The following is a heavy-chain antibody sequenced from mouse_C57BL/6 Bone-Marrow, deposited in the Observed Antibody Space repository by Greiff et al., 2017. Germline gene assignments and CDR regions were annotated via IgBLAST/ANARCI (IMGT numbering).Heavy chain of an antibody. CDR2: IYPGDGDT. V-gene: IGHV1-80*01. J-gene: IGHJ2*01. Sequence: QVQLQQSGAELVKPGASVKISCKASGYAFSSYWMNWVKQRPGKGLEWIGQIYPGDGDTNYNGKFKGKATLTADKSSSTAYMQLSSLTSEDSAVYFCARGDGSSCDYFDYWGQGTTLTVSS. D-gene: IGHD1-1*01. CDR1: GYAFSSYW. CDR3: ARGDGSSCDYFDY.